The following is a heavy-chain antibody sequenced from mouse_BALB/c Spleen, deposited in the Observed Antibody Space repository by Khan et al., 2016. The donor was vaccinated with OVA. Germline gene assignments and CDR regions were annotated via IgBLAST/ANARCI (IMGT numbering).Heavy chain of an antibody. D-gene: IGHD2-14*01. CDR3: ARDGAYYRNDGWFAY. Sequence: QVRLQQSGAELARPGASVKMSYKASGYTFTSYTIHWIKQRPGQGLEWIGYINPSSGYTNYNQKFKDKATLTADKSSTTAYMQLSSLTSDDSAVYYCARDGAYYRNDGWFAYWGQGTLVTVSA. CDR1: GYTFTSYT. J-gene: IGHJ3*01. CDR2: INPSSGYT. V-gene: IGHV1-4*01.